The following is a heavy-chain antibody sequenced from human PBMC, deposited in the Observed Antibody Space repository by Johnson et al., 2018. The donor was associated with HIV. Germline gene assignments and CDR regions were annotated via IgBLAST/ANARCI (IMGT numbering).Heavy chain of an antibody. Sequence: VQLVESGGGVVQPGGSLRLSCAASGFTFSSYGMHWVRQAPGKGLEWVAFIRYDGSNKYYADSVKGRFTISRDNSKNTLYLQMNSLRAEDTAVYYCAREGDGYNDDAFDIWGQGTMVTVSA. CDR3: AREGDGYNDDAFDI. CDR1: GFTFSSYG. CDR2: IRYDGSNK. J-gene: IGHJ3*02. D-gene: IGHD5-24*01. V-gene: IGHV3-30*02.